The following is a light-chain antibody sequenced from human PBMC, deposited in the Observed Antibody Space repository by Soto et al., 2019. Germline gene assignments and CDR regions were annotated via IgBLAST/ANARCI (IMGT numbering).Light chain of an antibody. CDR3: SSYTGSSTLVV. CDR2: EVS. V-gene: IGLV2-14*01. J-gene: IGLJ2*01. Sequence: QSVLTQPASESGSPGQSITISCTGTSSDVGGYNYVSWYQQHPGKAPKLMIYEVSNWPSGVSDRFSGSESGDAASLTISGLQAEDEADYYCSSYTGSSTLVVFGGGNKLTVL. CDR1: SSDVGGYNY.